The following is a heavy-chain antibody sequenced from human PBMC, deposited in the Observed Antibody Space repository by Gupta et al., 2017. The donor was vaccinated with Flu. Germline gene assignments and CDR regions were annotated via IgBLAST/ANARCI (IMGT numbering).Heavy chain of an antibody. J-gene: IGHJ1*01. V-gene: IGHV3-33*01. Sequence: QMHLVESGGDVVQPVRSLRLSCAASGLVFSTYGMHWVRQAPGKGLEWVAVIWHDGNKKYYADSVEGRFVISRDNSKNTVYLQMNSPRVDDTAIYYCARDPAVGTVLAYFQHWGQGTLVTVSS. CDR2: IWHDGNKK. D-gene: IGHD4-17*01. CDR3: ARDPAVGTVLAYFQH. CDR1: GLVFSTYG.